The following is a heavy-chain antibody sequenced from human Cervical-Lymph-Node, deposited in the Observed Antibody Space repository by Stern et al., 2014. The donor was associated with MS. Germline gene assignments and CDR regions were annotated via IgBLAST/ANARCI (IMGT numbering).Heavy chain of an antibody. Sequence: QVQLVQSGAEVKKPGASVKVSCKASGYTFTGYYIHWVRQAPGQGLEWMGWINPNSGGTDYAQEFQGRVTMTRDTSVSTAYMELSGLRSDDTAVYYCARDLYNHGYGYWGQGTLVTVSS. D-gene: IGHD5-18*01. J-gene: IGHJ4*02. CDR2: INPNSGGT. V-gene: IGHV1-2*02. CDR3: ARDLYNHGYGY. CDR1: GYTFTGYY.